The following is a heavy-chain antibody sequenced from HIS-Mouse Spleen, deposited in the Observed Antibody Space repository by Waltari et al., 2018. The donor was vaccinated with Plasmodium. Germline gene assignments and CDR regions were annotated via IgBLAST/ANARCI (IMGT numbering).Heavy chain of an antibody. CDR2: SNPNGGGT. J-gene: IGHJ1*01. V-gene: IGHV1-2*02. CDR3: ASVLGYKAAAGTFVEYFQH. CDR1: GYTFTGYY. Sequence: QVQLVQSGAEVKKPGASVKVSCKASGYTFTGYYMHWVRQAPGQGLEWMGGSNPNGGGTYYGQKFQGRVTRTRDTSISTAYMELSRLRSDDTAVDYCASVLGYKAAAGTFVEYFQHWGQGTLVTVSS. D-gene: IGHD6-13*01.